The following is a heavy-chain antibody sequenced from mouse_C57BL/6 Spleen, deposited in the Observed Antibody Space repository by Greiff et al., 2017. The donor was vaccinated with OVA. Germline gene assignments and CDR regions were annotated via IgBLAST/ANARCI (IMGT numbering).Heavy chain of an antibody. J-gene: IGHJ1*03. Sequence: QVQLQQSGPELVKPGASVKISCKASGYAFSSSWMNWVKQRPGKGLEWIGRIYPGDGDTNYNGKFKGKATLTADKSSSTAYMQLSSLTSEDSAVYFCAKGYGSSNWYFDVWGTGTTVTVSS. CDR3: AKGYGSSNWYFDV. V-gene: IGHV1-82*01. CDR2: IYPGDGDT. CDR1: GYAFSSSW. D-gene: IGHD1-1*01.